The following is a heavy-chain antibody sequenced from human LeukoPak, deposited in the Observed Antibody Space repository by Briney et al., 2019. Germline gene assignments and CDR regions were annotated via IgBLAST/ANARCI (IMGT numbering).Heavy chain of an antibody. CDR2: ISGSGGST. D-gene: IGHD3-16*02. CDR3: ASSRFYDYVCGSYRLH. Sequence: GGTLRLSCAASGFTFSSYGMSWVRQAPGKGLKWVSAISGSGGSTSYADSVKGRFTISRDNSKNTLYLQMNSLRAEDTAVYYCASSRFYDYVCGSYRLHWSQGTLVTVSS. V-gene: IGHV3-23*01. CDR1: GFTFSSYG. J-gene: IGHJ4*02.